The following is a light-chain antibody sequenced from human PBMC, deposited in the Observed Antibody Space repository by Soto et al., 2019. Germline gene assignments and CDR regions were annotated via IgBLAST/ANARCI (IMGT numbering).Light chain of an antibody. J-gene: IGLJ1*01. CDR3: AAWDDSLSGYV. V-gene: IGLV1-44*01. Sequence: QSVLTQPPSASGTPGQRVSISCSGSGSNIGSNTVNWYQQLPGTAPKLIMDNNNQRPPVVPDRFPGYKSGTSASLAISGLHSEYEADYYCAAWDDSLSGYVFGTGTKLTVL. CDR1: GSNIGSNT. CDR2: NNN.